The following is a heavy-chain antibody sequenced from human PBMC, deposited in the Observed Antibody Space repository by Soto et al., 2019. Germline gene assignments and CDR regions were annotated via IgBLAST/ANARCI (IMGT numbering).Heavy chain of an antibody. CDR1: GFTFSSYA. V-gene: IGHV3-23*01. J-gene: IGHJ6*03. CDR3: AKDLNQLLWIHYYYYYYMDV. Sequence: GGSLRLSCAASGFTFSSYAMSWVRQAPGKGLEWVSAISGSGGSTYYADSVKGRFTISRDNSKNTLYLQMNSLRAEDTAVYYCAKDLNQLLWIHYYYYYYMDVWGKGTTVTVSS. D-gene: IGHD2-2*01. CDR2: ISGSGGST.